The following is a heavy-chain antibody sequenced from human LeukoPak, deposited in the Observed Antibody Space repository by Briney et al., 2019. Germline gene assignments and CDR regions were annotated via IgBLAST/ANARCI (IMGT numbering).Heavy chain of an antibody. Sequence: ASVKVSCKASVYSFTTYYIHWVRQAPGQGLEWMGIMNTDGDFTNTAQIFQGRLTITSDTSTNTVSMELSSLRSDDTAIYYCARATYGDYFDHWGQGTLVTVSS. CDR3: ARATYGDYFDH. CDR2: MNTDGDFT. CDR1: VYSFTTYY. D-gene: IGHD4-17*01. V-gene: IGHV1-46*01. J-gene: IGHJ4*02.